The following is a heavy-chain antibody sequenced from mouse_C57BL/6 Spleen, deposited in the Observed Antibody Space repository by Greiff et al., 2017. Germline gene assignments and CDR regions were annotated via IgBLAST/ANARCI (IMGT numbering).Heavy chain of an antibody. Sequence: QVQLKESGAELARPGASVKLSCKASGYTFTSYGISWVKQRTGQGLEWIGEIYPRSGNTYYNEKFKGKATLTADKSSSTAYMELRSLTAKDSAVYVCARGTTVVAGDWFAYWGQGTLVTVSA. J-gene: IGHJ3*01. V-gene: IGHV1-81*01. CDR2: IYPRSGNT. D-gene: IGHD1-1*01. CDR1: GYTFTSYG. CDR3: ARGTTVVAGDWFAY.